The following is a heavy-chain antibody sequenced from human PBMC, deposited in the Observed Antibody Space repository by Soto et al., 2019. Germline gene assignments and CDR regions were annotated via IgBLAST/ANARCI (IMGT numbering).Heavy chain of an antibody. J-gene: IGHJ6*02. Sequence: ASVKVSCKASGGTFSSYAISWVRQAPGQGLEWMGGIIPIFGTANYAQKFQGRVTITADKSTSTAYMELSSLRSEDTAVYYCAGVEMATTLYYYGMDVWGQGTTVTVSS. CDR2: IIPIFGTA. D-gene: IGHD5-12*01. CDR3: AGVEMATTLYYYGMDV. V-gene: IGHV1-69*06. CDR1: GGTFSSYA.